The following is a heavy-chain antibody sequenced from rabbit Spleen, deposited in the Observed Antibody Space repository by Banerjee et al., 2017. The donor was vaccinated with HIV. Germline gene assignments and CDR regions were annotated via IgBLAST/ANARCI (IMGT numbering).Heavy chain of an antibody. V-gene: IGHV1S45*01. J-gene: IGHJ4*01. CDR2: IYAGSHDNT. D-gene: IGHD1-1*01. CDR1: GFSLSSDYY. Sequence: QEQLVESGGGLVQPEGSLTLTCTAFGFSLSSDYYMCWVRQTPGKGLEWIACIYAGSHDNTYYATWARGRFTISETSSTTVTLYMTRLTAADTATYFCARDDTDTFGHDFRLWGPGTLVTVS. CDR3: ARDDTDTFGHDFRL.